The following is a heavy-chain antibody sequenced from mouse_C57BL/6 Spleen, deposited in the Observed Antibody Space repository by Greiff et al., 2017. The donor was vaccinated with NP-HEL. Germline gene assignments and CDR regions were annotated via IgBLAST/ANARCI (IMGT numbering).Heavy chain of an antibody. CDR3: ARVDYDGYYD. V-gene: IGHV3-6*01. J-gene: IGHJ2*01. Sequence: EVKLMESGPGLVKPSQSLSLTCSVTGYSITSGYYWNWIRQFPGNKLEWMGYISYDGSNNYNPSLKNRISITRDTSKNQFFLKLNSVTTEDTATYYCARVDYDGYYDWGQGTTLTVSS. CDR1: GYSITSGYY. D-gene: IGHD2-3*01. CDR2: ISYDGSN.